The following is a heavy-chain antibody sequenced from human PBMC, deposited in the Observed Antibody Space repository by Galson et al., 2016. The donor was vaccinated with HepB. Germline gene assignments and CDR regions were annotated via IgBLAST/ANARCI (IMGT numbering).Heavy chain of an antibody. V-gene: IGHV4-34*01. J-gene: IGHJ2*01. CDR3: ARANTVMAEWYFDL. Sequence: SETLSLTCGVSGGSISGYYWSWIRQSPGRGLEWFGEINHSGSANYNPSLKSRVTISVDTSKKEVSLKLISGTAADTAVYYCARANTVMAEWYFDLWGRGTLVTVSS. D-gene: IGHD4-11*01. CDR1: GGSISGYY. CDR2: INHSGSA.